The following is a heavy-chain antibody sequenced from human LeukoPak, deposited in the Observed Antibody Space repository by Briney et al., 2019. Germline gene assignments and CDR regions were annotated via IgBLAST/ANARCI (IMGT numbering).Heavy chain of an antibody. CDR1: GFIFSRYT. CDR2: ISGRGDST. CDR3: AKGDGYYDNSGYPYYFDF. Sequence: GGSLRLSCAASGFIFSRYTLGWVRQAPGRGLEWVSSISGRGDSTYYVDSARGRFTISRDNSKNTLFLQVNFLRVEDTAVYYCAKGDGYYDNSGYPYYFDFWGQGTPVTVSS. D-gene: IGHD3-22*01. V-gene: IGHV3-23*01. J-gene: IGHJ4*02.